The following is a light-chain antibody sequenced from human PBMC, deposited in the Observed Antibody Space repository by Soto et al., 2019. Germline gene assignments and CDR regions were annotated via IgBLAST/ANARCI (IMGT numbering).Light chain of an antibody. CDR2: EVS. CDR3: MQSIQLPIT. V-gene: IGKV2D-29*01. CDR1: QSLLYSDGRTY. Sequence: DVVLTQTPRSLSVTPGQPASISCKSSQSLLYSDGRTYVYWYLQKPGQPPQLLIHEVSNRFSGVPDRFSGSAAGTDFTLKISRVEAEDVGVYYCMQSIQLPITFGGGTNVEIK. J-gene: IGKJ4*01.